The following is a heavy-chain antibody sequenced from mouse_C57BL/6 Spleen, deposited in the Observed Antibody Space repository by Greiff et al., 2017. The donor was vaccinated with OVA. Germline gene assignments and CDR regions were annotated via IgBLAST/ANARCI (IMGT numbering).Heavy chain of an antibody. Sequence: EVQVVESGGGLVKPGGSLKLSCAASGFTFSDYGMHWVRQAPEKGLEWVAYISSGSSTNYYADTVKGRFTISRDNAKNTLFLQMTSLRSEDTAMYYCARDGYYEGYFDVWGTGTTVTVSS. CDR3: ARDGYYEGYFDV. J-gene: IGHJ1*03. D-gene: IGHD2-3*01. CDR2: ISSGSSTN. V-gene: IGHV5-17*01. CDR1: GFTFSDYG.